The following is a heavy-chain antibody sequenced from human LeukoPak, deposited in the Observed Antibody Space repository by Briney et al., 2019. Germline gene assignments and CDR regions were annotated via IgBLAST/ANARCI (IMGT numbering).Heavy chain of an antibody. CDR3: ARGHGAY. J-gene: IGHJ4*02. CDR1: GFSFSNYD. CDR2: IKQDGSEK. V-gene: IGHV3-7*01. D-gene: IGHD1-26*01. Sequence: GGSLRLSCAASGFSFSNYDMHWARQAPGKGLEWVANIKQDGSEKYYVDSVKGRFTISRDNAKNSLYLQMNSLRAEDSAVYYCARGHGAYWGQGTLVTVSS.